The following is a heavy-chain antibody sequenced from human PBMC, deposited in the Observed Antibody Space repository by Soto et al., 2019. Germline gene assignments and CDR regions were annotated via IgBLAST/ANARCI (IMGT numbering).Heavy chain of an antibody. D-gene: IGHD4-4*01. CDR2: IYYRGST. Sequence: QVQLQESGPGLVKPSQTLSLTCTVSGGSISSGGYYWSWIRQHPGQGLEWIGYIYYRGSTNYNPSLKSRVTISVDQSKTQFSLKLRSVTAADTAVYYCARAYSHYFDYWGQGTLVTVSS. CDR3: ARAYSHYFDY. V-gene: IGHV4-31*03. CDR1: GGSISSGGYY. J-gene: IGHJ4*02.